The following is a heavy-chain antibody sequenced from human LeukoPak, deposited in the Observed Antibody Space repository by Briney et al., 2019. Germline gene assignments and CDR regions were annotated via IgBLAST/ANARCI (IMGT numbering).Heavy chain of an antibody. CDR2: IYTSGST. Sequence: PPETLSLTCTVSGGSISSGGYYWSWIRQPAGKGLEWIGRIYTSGSTNYNPSLKSRVTISVDTSKNQFSLKLSSVTAADTAVYYCARTGRNFWSGYYVDYWGQGTLVTVSS. V-gene: IGHV4-61*02. J-gene: IGHJ4*02. CDR1: GGSISSGGYY. D-gene: IGHD3-3*01. CDR3: ARTGRNFWSGYYVDY.